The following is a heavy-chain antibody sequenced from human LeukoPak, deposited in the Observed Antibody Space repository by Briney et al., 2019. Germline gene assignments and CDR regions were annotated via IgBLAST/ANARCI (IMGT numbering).Heavy chain of an antibody. J-gene: IGHJ4*02. CDR2: INHSGST. D-gene: IGHD6-19*01. V-gene: IGHV4-34*01. Sequence: SETQSLTCGVYGGSFSGYYWSWVRQPPGKGLEWIGEINHSGSTNYNPSLKSRVTITVDTSKKQFSLKVRSMTAADTAIYYCARASVTGLLSYWGQGTLVTVSS. CDR3: ARASVTGLLSY. CDR1: GGSFSGYY.